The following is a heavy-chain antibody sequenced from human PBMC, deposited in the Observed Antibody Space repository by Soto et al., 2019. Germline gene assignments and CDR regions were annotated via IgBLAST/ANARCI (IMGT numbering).Heavy chain of an antibody. V-gene: IGHV3-13*04. CDR1: GFTFSSYD. Sequence: GGSLRLSCAASGFTFSSYDMHWVRQATGKGLEWVSAIGTAGDTYYPGSVKGRFTISRENAKNSLYLQMNSLRAGDTAVYYCARDMSSIAVAGPYGMDVWGQGTTVTVSS. CDR2: IGTAGDT. D-gene: IGHD6-19*01. CDR3: ARDMSSIAVAGPYGMDV. J-gene: IGHJ6*02.